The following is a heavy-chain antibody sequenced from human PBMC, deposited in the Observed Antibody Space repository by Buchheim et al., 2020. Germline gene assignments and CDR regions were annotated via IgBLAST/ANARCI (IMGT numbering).Heavy chain of an antibody. Sequence: EVQLVESGGGLVKPGGSLRLSCAASGFTFSSYSMNWVRQAPGKGLEWVSSISSSSSYIYYADSVQGRFTIPRDNAKKSLYLQMNSLRAEDTAVYYCARDGTSWWEPIDYWGQGTL. D-gene: IGHD1-26*01. J-gene: IGHJ4*02. CDR1: GFTFSSYS. CDR2: ISSSSSYI. V-gene: IGHV3-21*01. CDR3: ARDGTSWWEPIDY.